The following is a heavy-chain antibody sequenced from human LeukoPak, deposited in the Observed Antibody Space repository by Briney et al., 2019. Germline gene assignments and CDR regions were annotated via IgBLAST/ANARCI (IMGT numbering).Heavy chain of an antibody. CDR3: ARDRSSSWYYYYGMGV. J-gene: IGHJ6*02. CDR1: GFTFSSYW. CDR2: IKQDGSEK. D-gene: IGHD6-13*01. V-gene: IGHV3-7*01. Sequence: PGGSLRLSCAASGFTFSSYWMSWLRQAPGKGLEWVANIKQDGSEKYYVDAVKGRFTISRDNDKNSLNLQMNSLRAEDTAVYYCARDRSSSWYYYYGMGVWGQGTTVTVSS.